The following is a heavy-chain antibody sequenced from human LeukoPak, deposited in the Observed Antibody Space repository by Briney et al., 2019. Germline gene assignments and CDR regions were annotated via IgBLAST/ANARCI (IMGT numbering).Heavy chain of an antibody. Sequence: QPGGSLRLSCAASGFTFSRNGMNWVRQAPGKGLEWLAILSFDGTNNYYADSVKGRFTISRDNSNNTLYLQMNSLKPEDTAVYYCVKDAWFGQFTYYFDYWGQGTLVTVSS. J-gene: IGHJ4*02. CDR3: VKDAWFGQFTYYFDY. V-gene: IGHV3-30*18. D-gene: IGHD3-10*01. CDR1: GFTFSRNG. CDR2: LSFDGTNN.